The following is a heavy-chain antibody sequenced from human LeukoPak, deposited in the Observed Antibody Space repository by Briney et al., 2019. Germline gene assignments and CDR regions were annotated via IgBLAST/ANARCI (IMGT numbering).Heavy chain of an antibody. V-gene: IGHV4-59*08. D-gene: IGHD3-10*01. CDR2: IYYSGST. CDR3: ARRSYGSASPLRMDV. CDR1: GGSISSYY. Sequence: SETLSLACTVSGGSISSYYWTWIRQPPGKGLEWIGYIYYSGSTNYNPSLKSRVTISVDTSKNQFSLKLSSVTAADTAVYYCARRSYGSASPLRMDVWGQGTTVTVSS. J-gene: IGHJ6*02.